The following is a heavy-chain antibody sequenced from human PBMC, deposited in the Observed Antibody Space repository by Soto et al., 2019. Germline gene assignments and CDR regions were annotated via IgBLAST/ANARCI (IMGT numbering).Heavy chain of an antibody. CDR3: ARLSVRYCSGGSCSQLDY. CDR1: GFTFSTYS. Sequence: EVQLVESGGGLVQPGGSVRLSCAASGFTFSTYSMNWVRQAPGKGLEWVSFISSSGGTIYYADSVKGRFTISRDNAKNSLYLQMNSLSGEDTAVYYCARLSVRYCSGGSCSQLDYWGQGTLVTVSS. CDR2: ISSSGGTI. J-gene: IGHJ4*02. D-gene: IGHD2-15*01. V-gene: IGHV3-48*01.